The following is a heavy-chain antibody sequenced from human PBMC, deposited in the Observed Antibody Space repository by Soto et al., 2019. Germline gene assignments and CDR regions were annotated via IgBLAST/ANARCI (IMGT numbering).Heavy chain of an antibody. CDR1: GFTFSSYS. V-gene: IGHV3-21*01. J-gene: IGHJ3*02. CDR3: ARRGRGGAFDI. Sequence: EVQLVESGGGLVKPGGSLRLSCAASGFTFSSYSMNLVRQAPGKGLEWVSSISSSSSYIYYADSVKGRFTISRDNAKNSPYLQMNSLRAEDTAVYYCARRGRGGAFDIWGQRTMVTVSS. CDR2: ISSSSSYI.